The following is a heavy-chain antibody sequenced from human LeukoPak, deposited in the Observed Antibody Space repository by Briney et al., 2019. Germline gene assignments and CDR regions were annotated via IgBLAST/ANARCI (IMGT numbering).Heavy chain of an antibody. CDR3: AKDSYSKGDY. CDR2: ISGNAGST. Sequence: GGSLRLSCAASGFTLSSYAMSWVRQAPGKGLEWVSLISGNAGSTYYADSEKGRFTISRDITKNTLYLQMNSLRAEDTAVYYCAKDSYSKGDYWGQGVLVTVSS. D-gene: IGHD6-13*01. J-gene: IGHJ4*02. V-gene: IGHV3-23*01. CDR1: GFTLSSYA.